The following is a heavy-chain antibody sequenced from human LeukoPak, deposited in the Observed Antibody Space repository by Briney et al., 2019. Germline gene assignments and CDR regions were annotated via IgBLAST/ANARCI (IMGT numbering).Heavy chain of an antibody. CDR3: ASVIEVGAIDY. J-gene: IGHJ4*02. Sequence: GGSLRLSCAASGFTFSSYAMHWVRQAPGKGLEWVAVISYDGSNKYYADSVKGRFTTSRDNSKNTLYLQMNSLRAEDTAVYYCASVIEVGAIDYWGQGTLVTVSS. CDR2: ISYDGSNK. CDR1: GFTFSSYA. V-gene: IGHV3-30-3*01. D-gene: IGHD1-26*01.